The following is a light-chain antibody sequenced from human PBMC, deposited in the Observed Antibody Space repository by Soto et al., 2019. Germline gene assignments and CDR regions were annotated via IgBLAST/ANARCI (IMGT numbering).Light chain of an antibody. CDR3: SSYAGNNNLV. Sequence: QSALTQPPSASGSPGQSVTIASTGTSSDVGGYNYVSWYQQHPGKAPKLMIFEVSKRPSGVPDRFSGSKSGNTASLSVSGLQAEDEADYYCSSYAGNNNLVFGGGTKVTVL. CDR1: SSDVGGYNY. V-gene: IGLV2-8*01. CDR2: EVS. J-gene: IGLJ2*01.